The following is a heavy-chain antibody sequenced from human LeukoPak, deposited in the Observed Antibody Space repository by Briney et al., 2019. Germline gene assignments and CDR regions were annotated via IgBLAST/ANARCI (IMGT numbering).Heavy chain of an antibody. V-gene: IGHV3-21*05. CDR3: TRDPSDC. J-gene: IGHJ4*02. Sequence: GGSLRLSCVASVFSFRSYNMNWVRQAPGKRLVWVSYISSSGSDTLYTDSLKGRFTISRDNNKNSLFLQKKSVTVEDTAVYYCTRDPSDCWGQGTLVTVPS. CDR2: ISSSGSDT. CDR1: VFSFRSYN.